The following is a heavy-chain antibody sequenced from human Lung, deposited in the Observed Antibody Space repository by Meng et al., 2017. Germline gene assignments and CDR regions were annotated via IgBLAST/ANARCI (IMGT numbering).Heavy chain of an antibody. D-gene: IGHD4-11*01. CDR2: INHSGST. CDR1: GGSFSDYY. V-gene: IGHV4-34*01. Sequence: HVQVQPWGAGLLKPSAPLSLPCVVSGGSFSDYYWSWIRHPPGKGLEWIGEINHSGSTNYNPSLESRATISVDTSQSNLSLKLSSVTAADSAVYYCARGPTTMAHDFDYWGQGTLVTVSS. CDR3: ARGPTTMAHDFDY. J-gene: IGHJ4*02.